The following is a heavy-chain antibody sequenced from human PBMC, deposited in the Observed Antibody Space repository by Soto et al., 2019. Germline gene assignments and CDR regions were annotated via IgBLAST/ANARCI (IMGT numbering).Heavy chain of an antibody. CDR1: GYTFTSYA. CDR3: ARENSYFDY. J-gene: IGHJ4*02. V-gene: IGHV1-3*01. Sequence: AASVKVSCKASGYTFTSYAMQWVRQAPGQRLEWMGWINAGNGNTKYSQKFQGRVTMTTDTSTSTAYMELRSLRSDDTAVYYCARENSYFDYWGQGTLVTVSS. CDR2: INAGNGNT.